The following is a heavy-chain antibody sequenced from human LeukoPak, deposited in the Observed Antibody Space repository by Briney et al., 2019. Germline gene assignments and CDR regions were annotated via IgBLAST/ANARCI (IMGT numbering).Heavy chain of an antibody. Sequence: GGSLRLSCAASGFTFRTYSFNWVRQAPGKGLEWVSSISSSSSYIYYADSVKGRVTISRDNAKNSLYLQMNSLRAEDTAVYYCARGFYDTLTGPDFWGQGTLVTVPS. CDR2: ISSSSSYI. J-gene: IGHJ4*02. CDR1: GFTFRTYS. V-gene: IGHV3-21*01. CDR3: ARGFYDTLTGPDF. D-gene: IGHD3-9*01.